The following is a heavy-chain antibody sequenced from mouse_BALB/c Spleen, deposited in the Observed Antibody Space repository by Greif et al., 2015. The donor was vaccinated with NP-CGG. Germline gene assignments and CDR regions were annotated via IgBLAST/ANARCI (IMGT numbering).Heavy chain of an antibody. V-gene: IGHV14-3*02. CDR2: IDPANGNT. J-gene: IGHJ4*01. CDR1: GFNIKDTY. D-gene: IGHD2-1*01. Sequence: VQLQQFGAELVKPGASVKLSCTASGFNIKDTYMHWVKQRPEQGLEWIGRIDPANGNTKYDPKFQGKATITADTSSNTAYLQLSSLTSEDTAVYYCARYTYGNYDAMDYWGQGTSVTVSS. CDR3: ARYTYGNYDAMDY.